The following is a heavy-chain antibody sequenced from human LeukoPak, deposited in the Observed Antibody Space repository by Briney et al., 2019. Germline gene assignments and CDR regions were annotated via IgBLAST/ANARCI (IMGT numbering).Heavy chain of an antibody. V-gene: IGHV3-64D*06. CDR3: VKDGLAFCGGDCYSYFDY. J-gene: IGHJ4*02. CDR1: GFAFNRYG. CDR2: IISNGGST. Sequence: GGSLRLSCAASGFAFNRYGIHWVRQAPGKGLEYVSTIISNGGSTYYADSVKGRFTISRDNSKNTVSLQMSSLRAEDTALYYCVKDGLAFCGGDCYSYFDYWGQGTLVTVSS. D-gene: IGHD2-21*02.